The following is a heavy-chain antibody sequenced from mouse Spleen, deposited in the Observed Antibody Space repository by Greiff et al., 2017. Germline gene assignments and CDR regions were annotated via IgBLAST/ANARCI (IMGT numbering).Heavy chain of an antibody. J-gene: IGHJ3*01. CDR3: ARAPYYSFAY. D-gene: IGHD2-10*01. V-gene: IGHV5-4*01. CDR1: GFTFSSYA. CDR2: ISDGGSYT. Sequence: EVHLVESGGGLVKPGGSLKLSCAASGFTFSSYAMSWVRQTPEKRLEWVATISDGGSYTYYPDNVKGRFTISRDNAKNNLYLQMSHLKSEDTAMYYCARAPYYSFAYWGQGTLVTVSA.